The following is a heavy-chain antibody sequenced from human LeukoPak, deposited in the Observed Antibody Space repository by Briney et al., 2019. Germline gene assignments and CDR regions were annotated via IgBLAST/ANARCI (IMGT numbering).Heavy chain of an antibody. D-gene: IGHD3-10*01. CDR2: IYYSGST. CDR1: GGSISSSSYY. Sequence: PSETLSLTCTVSGGSISSSSYYWGWIRQPPGKGLEWIGSIYYSGSTYYNPSLKSRVTISVDTSKNQFSLKLSSVTAADTAVYYCARDIRRKYGSGSYPTPYYYYYYMDVWGKGTTVTISS. V-gene: IGHV4-39*07. J-gene: IGHJ6*03. CDR3: ARDIRRKYGSGSYPTPYYYYYYMDV.